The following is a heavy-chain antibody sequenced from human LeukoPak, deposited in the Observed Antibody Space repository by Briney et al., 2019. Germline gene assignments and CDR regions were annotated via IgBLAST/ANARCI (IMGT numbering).Heavy chain of an antibody. Sequence: ASVKVSCKASGYTFTCYYMHWVRQAPGQGLEWMGWINPNSGGTNYAQKFQGRVTMTRDTSISTAYMELSTLRSDDTAVYYCARDFLEPSRAFDIWGQGTMVTVSS. CDR3: ARDFLEPSRAFDI. CDR2: INPNSGGT. CDR1: GYTFTCYY. J-gene: IGHJ3*02. D-gene: IGHD5-24*01. V-gene: IGHV1-2*02.